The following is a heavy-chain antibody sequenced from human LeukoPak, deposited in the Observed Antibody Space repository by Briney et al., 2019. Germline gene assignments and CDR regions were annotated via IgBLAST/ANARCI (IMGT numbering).Heavy chain of an antibody. Sequence: GGSLRLSCAASGFTFSSHAMSWVRQAPGKGLEWVSAISGSGGSTYYAASVRGRFTVSRDNAKNSLYLQMNSLRAEDTAVYYCARGDSSGSDYHYYMDVWGKGTTVTISS. CDR3: ARGDSSGSDYHYYMDV. D-gene: IGHD6-19*01. V-gene: IGHV3-23*01. CDR2: ISGSGGST. J-gene: IGHJ6*03. CDR1: GFTFSSHA.